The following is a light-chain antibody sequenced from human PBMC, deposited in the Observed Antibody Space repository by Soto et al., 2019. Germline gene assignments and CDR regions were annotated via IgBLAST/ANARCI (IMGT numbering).Light chain of an antibody. J-gene: IGKJ1*01. CDR1: QSVSSSY. CDR2: GAS. CDR3: QQRSNWT. Sequence: EVVLTQSPGTLSLSPGSRATLSCRASQSVSSSYLAWYQQKPGQAPRLLIYGASSRATGIPDRFSGSGSGTDFTLTISSLEPEDFAVYYCQQRSNWTFGQGTKVDI. V-gene: IGKV3D-20*02.